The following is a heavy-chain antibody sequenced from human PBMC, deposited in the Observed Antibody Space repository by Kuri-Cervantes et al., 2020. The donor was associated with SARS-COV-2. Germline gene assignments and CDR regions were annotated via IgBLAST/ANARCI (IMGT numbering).Heavy chain of an antibody. CDR1: GGSISSYY. V-gene: IGHV4-4*07. CDR2: IYTSGST. CDR3: ADCSSTSCYTMSYFDY. Sequence: GSLRLSCTVSGGSISSYYWSWIRQPAGKGLEWIGRIYTSGSTNYNPSLKSRVTMSVDTSKNQFSLKLSSVTAADTAVYYCADCSSTSCYTMSYFDYWGQGPLVTVSS. D-gene: IGHD2-2*02. J-gene: IGHJ4*02.